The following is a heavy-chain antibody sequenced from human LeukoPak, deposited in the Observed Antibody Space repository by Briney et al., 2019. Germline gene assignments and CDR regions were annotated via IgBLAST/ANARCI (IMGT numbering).Heavy chain of an antibody. D-gene: IGHD3-22*01. CDR2: IYYSGST. V-gene: IGHV4-39*07. J-gene: IGHJ4*02. Sequence: PSETLSLTCTVSGGSISSSSYYWGWIRQPPGKGLEWIGSIYYSGSTYYNPSLKSRVTISVGTSKNQFSLKLSSVTAADTAVYYCARDLDTGSDYWGQGTLVTVSS. CDR3: ARDLDTGSDY. CDR1: GGSISSSSYY.